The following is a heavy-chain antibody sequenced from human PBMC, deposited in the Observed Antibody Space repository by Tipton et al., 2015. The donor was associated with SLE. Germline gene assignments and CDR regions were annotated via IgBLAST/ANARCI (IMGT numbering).Heavy chain of an antibody. Sequence: QSGPEVKKPGASVKVSCKASGYTFTSYDINWVRQATGQGLEWMGWMNPNSGNTGYAQKFQGRVTMTRNTSISTAYMELSSLRSEDTAGYYGARSSRPTIFGGVSRGYMDVWGKGTTVTVSS. D-gene: IGHD3-3*01. V-gene: IGHV1-8*01. CDR3: ARSSRPTIFGGVSRGYMDV. CDR2: MNPNSGNT. CDR1: GYTFTSYD. J-gene: IGHJ6*03.